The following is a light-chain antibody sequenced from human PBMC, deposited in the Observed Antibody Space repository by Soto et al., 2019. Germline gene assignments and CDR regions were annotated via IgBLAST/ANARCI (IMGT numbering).Light chain of an antibody. J-gene: IGKJ1*01. V-gene: IGKV1-5*01. CDR1: QSTSSW. CDR2: DAS. CDR3: QEYSSFS. Sequence: DILMTQSPSTLCASVGETVTLTCRASQSTSSWLAWFQQKPGQAPKLLIYDASSLESGVPSRFSGSRSGTEFTLTISSLQPDDFATYYCQEYSSFSFGQGTKVDIK.